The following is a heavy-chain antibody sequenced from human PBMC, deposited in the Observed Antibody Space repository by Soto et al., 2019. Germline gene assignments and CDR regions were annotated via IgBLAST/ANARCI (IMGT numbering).Heavy chain of an antibody. Sequence: ASLKVCCKASGDTFTSYYMHWVRQAPGQGLEWMGIINPSGGSTSYAQKFQGRVTMTRDTSTSTVYMELSSLRSEDTAVYYCARDPTSCSGGSCYSTNNAFDIWGQGTMVTVSS. J-gene: IGHJ3*02. CDR3: ARDPTSCSGGSCYSTNNAFDI. D-gene: IGHD2-15*01. V-gene: IGHV1-46*01. CDR1: GDTFTSYY. CDR2: INPSGGST.